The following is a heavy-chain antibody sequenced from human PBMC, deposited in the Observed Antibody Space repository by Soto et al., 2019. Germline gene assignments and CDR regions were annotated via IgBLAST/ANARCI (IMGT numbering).Heavy chain of an antibody. CDR3: ARADLGYSFPWDAFDI. D-gene: IGHD5-18*01. V-gene: IGHV1-2*04. Sequence: ASVKVSCKASGYTFTGYYMHWVRQAPGQGLEWMGWINPNSGGTNYAQKFQGWVTMTRDTSISTAYMELSRLRSDDTAVYYCARADLGYSFPWDAFDIWGQGTMDTVSS. CDR1: GYTFTGYY. J-gene: IGHJ3*02. CDR2: INPNSGGT.